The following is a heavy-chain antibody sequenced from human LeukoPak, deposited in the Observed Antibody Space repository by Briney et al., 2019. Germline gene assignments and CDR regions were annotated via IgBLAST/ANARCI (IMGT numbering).Heavy chain of an antibody. J-gene: IGHJ4*02. CDR2: IIPIFGTA. CDR3: ARSGRYNWNDGRFVCYFDY. CDR1: GGTFSSYA. Sequence: SVKVSCKASGGTFSSYAISWVRQAPGQGLEWMGGIIPIFGTANYAQKFQGRVTITTDESTSTAYMELSSLRSEDTAVYYCARSGRYNWNDGRFVCYFDYWGQGTLVTVSS. V-gene: IGHV1-69*05. D-gene: IGHD1-20*01.